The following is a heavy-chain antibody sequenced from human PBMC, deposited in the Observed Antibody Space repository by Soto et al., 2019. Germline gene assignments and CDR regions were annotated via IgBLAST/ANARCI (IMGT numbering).Heavy chain of an antibody. Sequence: QVQLQESGPGLVKLSQTLSLTCTVSGGSISSGDYYWSWIRQPPGKGLDWFGYIYYSGSTYYNPSLKSRVTISVDTSKNQFSLKLSSVTAADTAVYYCARVPPTYYYDSSGYYGDYWGQGTLVTVSS. D-gene: IGHD3-22*01. J-gene: IGHJ4*02. CDR2: IYYSGST. CDR1: GGSISSGDYY. V-gene: IGHV4-30-4*01. CDR3: ARVPPTYYYDSSGYYGDY.